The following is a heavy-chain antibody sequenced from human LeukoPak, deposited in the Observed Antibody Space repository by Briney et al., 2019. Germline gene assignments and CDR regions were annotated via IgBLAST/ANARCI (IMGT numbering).Heavy chain of an antibody. CDR1: GYTLTELS. Sequence: ASVKVSCKVSGYTLTELSMHWVRQAPGKGLGGMGGFDPEDGEIIYAQKFQGRVTMTEDTSTDTAYMELSSLRSEGTAVYFCATGHIGMVYDILTGYFEFDYWGQGTLVTVSS. CDR3: ATGHIGMVYDILTGYFEFDY. CDR2: FDPEDGEI. D-gene: IGHD3-9*01. J-gene: IGHJ4*02. V-gene: IGHV1-24*01.